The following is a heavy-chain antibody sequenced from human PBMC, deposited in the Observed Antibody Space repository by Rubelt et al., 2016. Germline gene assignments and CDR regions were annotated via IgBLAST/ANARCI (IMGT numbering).Heavy chain of an antibody. Sequence: GLVKPSETLSLTCTVSGYSISTYYWGWIRQPPGKGLEWIGSIYYGGDTYYNPSLKSRVTISVDTSKNQFSLKLNSVTAADTAMYYCAAAFDYWGQGTPVTVSS. J-gene: IGHJ4*02. CDR1: GYSISTYY. V-gene: IGHV4-38-2*02. CDR2: IYYGGDT. CDR3: AAAFDY. D-gene: IGHD6-25*01.